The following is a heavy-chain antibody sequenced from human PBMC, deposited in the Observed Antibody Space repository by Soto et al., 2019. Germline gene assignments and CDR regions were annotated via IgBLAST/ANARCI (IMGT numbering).Heavy chain of an antibody. D-gene: IGHD1-26*01. J-gene: IGHJ3*02. V-gene: IGHV1-69*12. CDR2: IIPTFGTA. CDR3: ARGSDYLDAFDI. Sequence: QVQLVQSGAEVKKPGSSVKVSCKASGGTFSSYAISWVRQAPGQGLEWMGGIIPTFGTANYAQKFQGRVTIPADESTSTAYMELSSLRSEDPAVYYCARGSDYLDAFDIWCQGTMVTVSS. CDR1: GGTFSSYA.